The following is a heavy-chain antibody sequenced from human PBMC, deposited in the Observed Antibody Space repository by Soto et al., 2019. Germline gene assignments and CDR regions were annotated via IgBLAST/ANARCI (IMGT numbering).Heavy chain of an antibody. CDR3: ARVADYYDSSGYLPVVD. D-gene: IGHD3-22*01. V-gene: IGHV3-21*01. CDR1: GFSFSNDN. Sequence: EVQLVESGGGLVKPGGSLTLSCAASGFSFSNDNMNWIRQAPGKGLEWVSSIISSGSFIYYADSVKGRFTISRDNAKNSLYLQMTSLRAEDTALYYCARVADYYDSSGYLPVVDWGQGTLVTVSS. J-gene: IGHJ4*02. CDR2: IISSGSFI.